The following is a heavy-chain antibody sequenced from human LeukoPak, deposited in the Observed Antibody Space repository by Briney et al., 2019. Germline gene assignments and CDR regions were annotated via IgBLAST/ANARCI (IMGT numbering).Heavy chain of an antibody. V-gene: IGHV1-69*05. J-gene: IGHJ4*02. CDR2: IIPIFGTA. CDR3: ARNRGDHYGSYDY. CDR1: GGTFSSYA. D-gene: IGHD3-10*01. Sequence: SVKVSCKASGGTFSSYAISWVRQAPGQGLEWMGGIIPIFGTANYAQKFQGRVTITTDESTSTAYMELSSLRSEDTAVYYCARNRGDHYGSYDYWGQGTLVAVSS.